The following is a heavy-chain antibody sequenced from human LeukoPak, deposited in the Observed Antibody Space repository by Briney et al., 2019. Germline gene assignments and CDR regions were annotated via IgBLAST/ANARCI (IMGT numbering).Heavy chain of an antibody. CDR1: GFTFSSYA. J-gene: IGHJ3*02. CDR2: ISYDGSNK. V-gene: IGHV3-30-3*01. D-gene: IGHD2-15*01. CDR3: ASPLGYCSGGSCYGMPDAFDI. Sequence: GRSLRLSCAASGFTFSSYAMHWVRQAPGKGLEWVAVISYDGSNKYYADSVKGRFTISRDNSKNTLYLQMNSLRAEDTAVYYCASPLGYCSGGSCYGMPDAFDIWGQGTMVTVSS.